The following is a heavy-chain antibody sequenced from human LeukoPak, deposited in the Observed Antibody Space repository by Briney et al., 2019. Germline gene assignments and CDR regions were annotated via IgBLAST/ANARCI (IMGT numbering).Heavy chain of an antibody. D-gene: IGHD3-22*01. J-gene: IGHJ3*01. CDR1: GFTFSSYG. Sequence: PGRSLRLSCAASGFTFSSYGMHWVRQAPGKGLEWVAIIWYDGTNKYYADSVKGRFTISRDNSKNTLYLQMNSLRAEDTAVYYCARAPGLLRYAFDFWGQGTMVTVSS. CDR3: ARAPGLLRYAFDF. CDR2: IWYDGTNK. V-gene: IGHV3-33*01.